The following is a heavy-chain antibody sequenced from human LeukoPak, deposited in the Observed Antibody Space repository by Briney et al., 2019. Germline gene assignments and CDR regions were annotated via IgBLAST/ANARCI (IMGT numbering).Heavy chain of an antibody. J-gene: IGHJ3*02. CDR2: IYYSGST. V-gene: IGHV4-59*01. CDR3: ARGGEASYYYDSSGYQHDAFDI. CDR1: GFTFSDYY. Sequence: GSLRLSCAASGFTFSDYYMSWIRQAPGKGLEWIGYIYYSGSTNYNPSLKSRVTISVDTSKNQFSLKLSSVTAADTAVYYCARGGEASYYYDSSGYQHDAFDIWGQGTMVTVSS. D-gene: IGHD3-22*01.